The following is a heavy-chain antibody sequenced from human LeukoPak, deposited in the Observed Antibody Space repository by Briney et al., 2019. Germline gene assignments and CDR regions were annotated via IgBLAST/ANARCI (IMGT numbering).Heavy chain of an antibody. V-gene: IGHV3-48*01. CDR3: ARRFDS. CDR1: GFSFTAYS. CDR2: IGPGGDI. Sequence: GGSLGLSCAASGFSFTAYSMNWVRQAPGRGLEWISYIGPGGDIYYADSVTGRFTVSRDTAKNSLYLQMNGLRVEDTAVYYCARRFDSWGQGTLVTVSS. J-gene: IGHJ4*02.